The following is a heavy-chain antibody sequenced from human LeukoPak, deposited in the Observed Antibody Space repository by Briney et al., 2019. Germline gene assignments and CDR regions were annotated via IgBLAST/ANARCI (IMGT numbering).Heavy chain of an antibody. CDR2: INHSGST. CDR3: ARGGVMVAGTPYYYYGMDV. Sequence: SETLSLTCAVYGGSFSGYYWSWIRQPPGKGLEWIGEINHSGSTNYNPSLKSRVTISVDTSKNQFSLKLSSVTAADTAVYYCARGGVMVAGTPYYYYGMDVWGQGSTVTVSS. CDR1: GGSFSGYY. V-gene: IGHV4-34*01. D-gene: IGHD2-8*01. J-gene: IGHJ6*02.